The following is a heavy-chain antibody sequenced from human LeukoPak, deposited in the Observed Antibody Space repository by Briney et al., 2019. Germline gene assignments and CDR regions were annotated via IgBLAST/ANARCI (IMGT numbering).Heavy chain of an antibody. J-gene: IGHJ4*02. CDR2: ISWNSGSI. CDR1: GFTFDDYA. D-gene: IGHD6-13*01. V-gene: IGHV3-9*01. Sequence: PGGSLRLSCAASGFTFDDYAMHWVRQAPGKGLEWVSGISWNSGSIGYADSVKGRFTISRDNAKNSLYLQMNSLRAEDTALYYCAKDKQTIAAAGRKYYFDYWGQGTLVTVSS. CDR3: AKDKQTIAAAGRKYYFDY.